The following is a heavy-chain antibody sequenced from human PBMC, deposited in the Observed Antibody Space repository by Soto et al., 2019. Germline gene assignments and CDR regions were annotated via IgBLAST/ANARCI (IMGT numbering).Heavy chain of an antibody. CDR3: ATVFEH. CDR1: GITFSGYW. J-gene: IGHJ4*02. V-gene: IGHV3-74*01. Sequence: EVQLVESGGGSVQPGGSLRLSCVASGITFSGYWMHWVRQVPGKGLVWVARVDSDGSGTSYADSVTGRFTISRDNAKNTLYLQMNSLRVEDTAVYYCATVFEHWGQGIPVTVSS. CDR2: VDSDGSGT.